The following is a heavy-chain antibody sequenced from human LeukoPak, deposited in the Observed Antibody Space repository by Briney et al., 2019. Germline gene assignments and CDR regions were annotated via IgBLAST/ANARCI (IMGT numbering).Heavy chain of an antibody. J-gene: IGHJ3*02. CDR2: INTKTGNP. V-gene: IGHV7-4-1*02. CDR1: GYTFTSYA. Sequence: ASVKVSCKASGYTFTSYAMNWVRQAPGQGLEWMGWINTKTGNPTYAQGFTGRFVFSLDTSVSTAYLQISSLKAEDTAVYYCARASFYYDSSGYYSLDAFDIWGQGTMVTVSS. CDR3: ARASFYYDSSGYYSLDAFDI. D-gene: IGHD3-22*01.